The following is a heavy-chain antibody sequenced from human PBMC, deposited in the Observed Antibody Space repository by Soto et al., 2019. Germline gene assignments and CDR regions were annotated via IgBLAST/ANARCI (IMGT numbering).Heavy chain of an antibody. CDR1: GFTFSSYG. D-gene: IGHD2-15*01. CDR3: AKDQVREVVEAAFDY. J-gene: IGHJ4*02. CDR2: ISYDGSNK. Sequence: QVQLVESGGGVVQPGRSLRLSCAASGFTFSSYGMHWVRQAPGKGLEWVAVISYDGSNKYYADSVKGRFTISRDNSTNTLYLHKNRLRAEDTGVYYSAKDQVREVVEAAFDYWGQGTLCTVSS. V-gene: IGHV3-30*18.